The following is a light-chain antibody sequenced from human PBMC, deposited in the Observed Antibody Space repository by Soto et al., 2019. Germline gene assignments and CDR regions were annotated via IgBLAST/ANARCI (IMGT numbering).Light chain of an antibody. V-gene: IGKV3-11*01. Sequence: EIVLTQSPATLSLSPGERATLSCRASQSVSSYLAWYQQKPGQATRLLIYDASNRATGIPARFSGSVSGTDFTLTISSLEPEDFASYYCQQRSNWHPITFGQGTRLEIK. CDR3: QQRSNWHPIT. CDR1: QSVSSY. CDR2: DAS. J-gene: IGKJ5*01.